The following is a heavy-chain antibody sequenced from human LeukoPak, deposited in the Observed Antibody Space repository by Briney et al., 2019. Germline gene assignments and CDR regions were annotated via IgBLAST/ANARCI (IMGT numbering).Heavy chain of an antibody. D-gene: IGHD1-26*01. V-gene: IGHV3-66*02. Sequence: PGGSLRLSCAASGFTFSDYYMSWVRQAPGKGPEWVSVIYSGGTTYYADSVKGRFTISRDNSKNTLYLQMNSLRAEDTAVYYCARERTGIVGESGYWGQGTLVTVSS. J-gene: IGHJ4*02. CDR2: IYSGGTT. CDR3: ARERTGIVGESGY. CDR1: GFTFSDYY.